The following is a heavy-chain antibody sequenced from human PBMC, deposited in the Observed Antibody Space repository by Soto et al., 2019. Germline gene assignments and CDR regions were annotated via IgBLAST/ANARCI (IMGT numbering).Heavy chain of an antibody. CDR3: ARGLLNYYDSSGYLYFDY. Sequence: SVKVSCKASGGTFSSYAISWVRQAPGQGLEWMGGIIPIFGTANYAQKFQGRVTITADESTSTAYMELSSLRSEDTAMYYCARGLLNYYDSSGYLYFDYWGQGTLVTVSS. V-gene: IGHV1-69*13. CDR1: GGTFSSYA. CDR2: IIPIFGTA. J-gene: IGHJ4*02. D-gene: IGHD3-22*01.